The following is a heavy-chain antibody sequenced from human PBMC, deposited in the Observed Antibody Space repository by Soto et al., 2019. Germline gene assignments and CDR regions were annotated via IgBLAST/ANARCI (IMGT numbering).Heavy chain of an antibody. CDR1: GDSVSDNSAA. J-gene: IGHJ4*02. CDR3: ASNCAYEVSSDSFLAY. D-gene: IGHD6-19*01. V-gene: IGHV6-1*01. CDR2: TYYRSKWYN. Sequence: SQTLSLTCAISGDSVSDNSAAWNWIRQSPSRGLEWLGRTYYRSKWYNDYAVSVKSRITVTPDTSKNQFTLHLNSVTPEDTAVYYWASNCAYEVSSDSFLAYWGQGALVTVSS.